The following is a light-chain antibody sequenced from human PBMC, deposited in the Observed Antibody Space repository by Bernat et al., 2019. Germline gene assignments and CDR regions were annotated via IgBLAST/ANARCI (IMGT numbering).Light chain of an antibody. CDR2: EVT. J-gene: IGLJ1*01. V-gene: IGLV2-8*01. CDR3: GSYTGINNCV. Sequence: QSALTRPPSASGSPGQSVTISCTGTSSDIGGYNYVSWYQQHPGKAPKLIIYEVTQRPSGVPDRFSGSKSGNTASLTVSGLQPDDEADYYCGSYTGINNCVFGTGTKVTVL. CDR1: SSDIGGYNY.